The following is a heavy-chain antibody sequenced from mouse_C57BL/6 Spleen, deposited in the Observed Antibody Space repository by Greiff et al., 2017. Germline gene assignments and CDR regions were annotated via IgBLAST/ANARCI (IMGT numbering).Heavy chain of an antibody. CDR3: TIYYGSSPYYAMDY. CDR1: GFTFSNYW. V-gene: IGHV6-3*01. CDR2: IRLKSDNYAT. D-gene: IGHD1-1*01. J-gene: IGHJ4*01. Sequence: EVNVVESGGGLVQPGGSMKLSCVASGFTFSNYWMNWVRQSPEKGLEWVAQIRLKSDNYATHYAESVKGRFTISRDDSKSSVYLQMNNLRAEDTGIYYCTIYYGSSPYYAMDYWGQGTSVTVSS.